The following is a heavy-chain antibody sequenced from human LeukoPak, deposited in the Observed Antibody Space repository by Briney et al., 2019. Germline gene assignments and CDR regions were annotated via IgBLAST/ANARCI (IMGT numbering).Heavy chain of an antibody. CDR1: GFTFRSYW. J-gene: IGHJ4*02. D-gene: IGHD3-22*01. V-gene: IGHV3-7*01. CDR2: IKEDGSEK. CDR3: ARDYPYYYDGMWYCDY. Sequence: GGSLRLSCAASGFTFRSYWMSWVRRAPGKGLEWVANIKEDGSEKYFVDSVKGRFTISRDNAKNSLYLQMNSLRAEDTAVYYCARDYPYYYDGMWYCDYWGQGTLVSVSS.